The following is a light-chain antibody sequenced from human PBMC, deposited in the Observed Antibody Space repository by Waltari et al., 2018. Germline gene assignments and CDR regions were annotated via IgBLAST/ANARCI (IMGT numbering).Light chain of an antibody. CDR2: EVD. J-gene: IGLJ1*01. V-gene: IGLV2-23*02. Sequence: QSALTQPASVSGSPGQSITISCTGTRRAIGSFNLVSWYQQHPGKAPKLLIYEVDKRPSRVSVRFSGSKSGNTASLTIAGLQAEDETDYYCYSYAGASTYVFGTGTKVTVL. CDR3: YSYAGASTYV. CDR1: RRAIGSFNL.